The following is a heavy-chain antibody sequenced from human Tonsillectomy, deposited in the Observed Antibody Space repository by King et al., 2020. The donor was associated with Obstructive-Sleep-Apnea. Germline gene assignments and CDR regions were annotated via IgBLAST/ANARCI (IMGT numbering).Heavy chain of an antibody. J-gene: IGHJ4*02. CDR2: LGTAGYT. V-gene: IGHV3-13*01. D-gene: IGHD2-2*01. CDR1: GFTLSTYD. Sequence: VQLVESGGGLVQPGGSLRISCAASGFTLSTYDMNWVRQVTGKGLEWVSALGTAGYTYYPVTVKGRFTISRDNAKNSLYLQMNSLRAGDTAVYYCARGLGYCSSTSCYFDYWGQGTLVTVSS. CDR3: ARGLGYCSSTSCYFDY.